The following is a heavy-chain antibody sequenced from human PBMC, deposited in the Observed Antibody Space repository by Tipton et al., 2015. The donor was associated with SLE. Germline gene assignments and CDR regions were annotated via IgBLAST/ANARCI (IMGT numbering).Heavy chain of an antibody. V-gene: IGHV4-59*01. J-gene: IGHJ4*02. CDR2: IYYSGST. Sequence: TLSLTCSVSGGSMTSYYWSWIRQPPGKGLEWIGNIYYSGSTNYNPSLKSRVTISVDTSKNQFSLKVKSVTAADTAVYYCARISGSYGHEIDNWGQGTLVTVSS. D-gene: IGHD3-10*01. CDR1: GGSMTSYY. CDR3: ARISGSYGHEIDN.